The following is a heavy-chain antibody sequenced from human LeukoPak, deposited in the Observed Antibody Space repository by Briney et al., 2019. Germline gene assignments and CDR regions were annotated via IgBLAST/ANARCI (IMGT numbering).Heavy chain of an antibody. V-gene: IGHV1-18*01. Sequence: ASVKVSCKASGYXFTSYGISWVRQAPGQGLEWMGWISAYNGNTNYAQKLQGRVTMTTDTSTSTAYMELRSLGSDDTAVYYCARKIYYGDHLVNFFDYWGQGTLVTVSS. D-gene: IGHD4-17*01. CDR3: ARKIYYGDHLVNFFDY. CDR2: ISAYNGNT. CDR1: GYXFTSYG. J-gene: IGHJ4*02.